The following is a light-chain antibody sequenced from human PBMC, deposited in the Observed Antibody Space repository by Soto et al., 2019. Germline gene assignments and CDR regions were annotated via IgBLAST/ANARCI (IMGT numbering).Light chain of an antibody. CDR3: AACDDSLNGVV. J-gene: IGLJ2*01. V-gene: IGLV1-36*01. Sequence: QSVLTQPPSVSEAPRQRVTISCSGSSSNIGNNAVNWYQQLPGKAPKLLIYYDDLLPSGVSDRFSGSKSGTSASLAISGLQSEDEADYNCAACDDSLNGVVFGGGIKVTVL. CDR2: YDD. CDR1: SSNIGNNA.